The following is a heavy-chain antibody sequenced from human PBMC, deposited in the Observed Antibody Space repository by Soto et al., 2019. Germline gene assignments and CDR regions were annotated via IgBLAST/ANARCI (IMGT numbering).Heavy chain of an antibody. CDR1: GFTFTTYA. V-gene: IGHV3-23*01. CDR3: AKDASYDSSGYYYY. CDR2: ISGGGATT. Sequence: GGSLRLSCAASGFTFTTYAMSWVRQAPGKGLEWVSAISGGGATTYYAASVKGRFTISRDNSKNTLYLQMNSLRAEDTAVYYCAKDASYDSSGYYYYWGQGTLVTVSS. D-gene: IGHD3-22*01. J-gene: IGHJ4*02.